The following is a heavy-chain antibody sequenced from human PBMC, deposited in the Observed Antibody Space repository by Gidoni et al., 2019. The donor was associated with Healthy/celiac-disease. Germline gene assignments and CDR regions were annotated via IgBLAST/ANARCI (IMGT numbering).Heavy chain of an antibody. Sequence: QVQLQESGPGLVKPSQTLSLTCTVSGGSISSGSYYWSWIRQPAGKGLEWIGRIYTSGSTNYNPSLKSRVTMSVDTSKNQFSLKLSSVTAADTAVYYCARTLRSGAAAGAFDYWGQGTLVTVSS. J-gene: IGHJ4*02. CDR2: IYTSGST. CDR3: ARTLRSGAAAGAFDY. V-gene: IGHV4-61*02. D-gene: IGHD6-13*01. CDR1: GGSISSGSYY.